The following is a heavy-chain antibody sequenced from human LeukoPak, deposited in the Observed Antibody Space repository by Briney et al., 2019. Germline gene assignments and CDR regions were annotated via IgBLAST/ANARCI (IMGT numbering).Heavy chain of an antibody. CDR3: ATYFYGDQRGFDY. Sequence: SETLSLTCTVSGGSISSSSYYWGWIRQPPGKGLEWIGSIYYSGSTYYNPSLKSRVTISVGTSKNQFSLKLSSVTAADTAVYYCATYFYGDQRGFDYWGQGTLVTVSS. CDR1: GGSISSSSYY. D-gene: IGHD4-17*01. J-gene: IGHJ4*02. CDR2: IYYSGST. V-gene: IGHV4-39*01.